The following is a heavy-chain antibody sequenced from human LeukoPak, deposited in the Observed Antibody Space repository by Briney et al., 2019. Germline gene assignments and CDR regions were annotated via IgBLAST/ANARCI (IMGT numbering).Heavy chain of an antibody. CDR2: INQDESGK. V-gene: IGHV3-7*01. CDR3: ARPSLNSGSYFDY. J-gene: IGHJ4*02. D-gene: IGHD1-26*01. CDR1: GFTFSTYW. Sequence: GRSLRLSCAASGFTFSTYWMGWVRQTPEKGLEWVANINQDESGKKYVNSVKGRFTISRDNPRNSLSLQMNSLRAEDTAVYYCARPSLNSGSYFDYWGQGTLVTVSS.